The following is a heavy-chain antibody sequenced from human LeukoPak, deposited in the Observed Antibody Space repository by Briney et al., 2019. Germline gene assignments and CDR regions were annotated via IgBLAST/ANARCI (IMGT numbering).Heavy chain of an antibody. CDR1: GFTFSSYG. CDR2: ISYDGSNK. J-gene: IGHJ4*02. V-gene: IGHV3-30*18. CDR3: AKGAYYFDY. Sequence: GGSLRLSCAASGFTFSSYGMHWVRQAPGKGLEWVAVISYDGSNKYYADSVKGRFTISRDNSKNTLYLQMNSLRAEDTAVYYCAKGAYYFDYWGQGTLVTVSS.